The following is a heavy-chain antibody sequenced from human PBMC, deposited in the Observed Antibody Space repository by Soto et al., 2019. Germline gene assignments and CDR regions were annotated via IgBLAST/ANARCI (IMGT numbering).Heavy chain of an antibody. J-gene: IGHJ4*02. CDR3: AKDIFSYDSSGYTFDY. V-gene: IGHV3-43*01. CDR1: GFTFDDYT. CDR2: ISWDGGST. D-gene: IGHD3-22*01. Sequence: GGSLRLSCAASGFTFDDYTMHWVRQAPGKGLEWVSLISWDGGSTYYADSVKGRFTISRDNSKNSLYLQMNSLRTEDTALYYCAKDIFSYDSSGYTFDYLGQGTLVTVSS.